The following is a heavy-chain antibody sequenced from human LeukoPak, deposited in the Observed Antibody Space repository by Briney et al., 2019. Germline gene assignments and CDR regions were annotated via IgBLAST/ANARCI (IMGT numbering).Heavy chain of an antibody. J-gene: IGHJ4*02. D-gene: IGHD6-13*01. V-gene: IGHV3-23*01. Sequence: GGSLRLSCAASGFVFSSYALTWVRQAPGKGLEGVSVISGSGSSRYYADSVKGRFTISRDNSKNTVFLQMNSLRVEDTAIYYCAKDIAAAGDYWGQGTLVTVSS. CDR3: AKDIAAAGDY. CDR1: GFVFSSYA. CDR2: ISGSGSSR.